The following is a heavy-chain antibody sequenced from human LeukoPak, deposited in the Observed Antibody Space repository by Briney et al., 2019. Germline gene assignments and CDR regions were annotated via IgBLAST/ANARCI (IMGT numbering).Heavy chain of an antibody. CDR3: WRMRNYALAI. Sequence: GGTLRLSCAASGFTFGSYGMSWVRQAPGKGLEWVSAISGSGGSTYYADSVKGRFTISRDNAKNSLYLQVNSLRAEDTAVYYCWRMRNYALAIWGQGTMVTVSS. D-gene: IGHD5-24*01. V-gene: IGHV3-23*01. J-gene: IGHJ3*02. CDR2: ISGSGGST. CDR1: GFTFGSYG.